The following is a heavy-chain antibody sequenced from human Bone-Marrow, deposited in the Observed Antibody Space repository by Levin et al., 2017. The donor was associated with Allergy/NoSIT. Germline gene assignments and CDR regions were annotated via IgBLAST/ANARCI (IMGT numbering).Heavy chain of an antibody. J-gene: IGHJ5*02. D-gene: IGHD2-2*01. CDR1: GGSFSGYY. CDR3: ARAYCSSTSCPNWFDP. CDR2: INHSGST. Sequence: SETLSLTCAVYGGSFSGYYWSWIRQPPGKGLEWIGEINHSGSTNYNPSLKSRVTISVDTSKNQFSLKLSSVTAADTAVYYCARAYCSSTSCPNWFDPWGQGTLVTVSS. V-gene: IGHV4-34*01.